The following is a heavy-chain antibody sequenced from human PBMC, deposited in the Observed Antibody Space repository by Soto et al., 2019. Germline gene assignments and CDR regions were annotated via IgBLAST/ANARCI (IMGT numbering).Heavy chain of an antibody. V-gene: IGHV1-18*04. CDR1: GYTFTNYG. CDR2: ISTNCGHT. CDR3: AREEYRQLDH. J-gene: IGHJ5*02. D-gene: IGHD3-16*02. Sequence: QVQLVQSGAEVKKPGASVKVSCKASGYTFTNYGISWVRQAPGQGLEWMGWISTNCGHTDYAQNLRGRVTMTTDTSTTTAYMELRSLRSDDTAVYYCAREEYRQLDHWGQGTLVTVSS.